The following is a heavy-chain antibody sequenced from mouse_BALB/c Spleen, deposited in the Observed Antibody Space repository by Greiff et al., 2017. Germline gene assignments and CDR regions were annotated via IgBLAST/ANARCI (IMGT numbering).Heavy chain of an antibody. CDR3: ARVGPFAY. CDR2: IWAGGST. CDR1: GFSLTSYG. Sequence: QVHVKQSGPGLVAPSQSLSITCTVSGFSLTSYGVHWVRQPPGKGLEWLGVIWAGGSTNYNSALMSRLSISKDNSKSQVFLKMNSLQTDDTAMYYCARVGPFAYWGQGTLVTVSA. D-gene: IGHD3-1*01. J-gene: IGHJ3*01. V-gene: IGHV2-9*02.